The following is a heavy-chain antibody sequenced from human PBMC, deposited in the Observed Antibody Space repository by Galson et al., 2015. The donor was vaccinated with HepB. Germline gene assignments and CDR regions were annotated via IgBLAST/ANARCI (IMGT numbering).Heavy chain of an antibody. Sequence: SLRLSCAASGFTFSNAWMSWVRQAPGKGLEWVGRIKSKTDGGTTDYAAPVKGRFTISRDDSKNTLYLQMNSLKTEDTAVYYCTTGLYCSSTSCYVSPGRWYAFDIWGQGTMVTVSS. V-gene: IGHV3-15*01. CDR1: GFTFSNAW. D-gene: IGHD2-2*01. J-gene: IGHJ3*02. CDR2: IKSKTDGGTT. CDR3: TTGLYCSSTSCYVSPGRWYAFDI.